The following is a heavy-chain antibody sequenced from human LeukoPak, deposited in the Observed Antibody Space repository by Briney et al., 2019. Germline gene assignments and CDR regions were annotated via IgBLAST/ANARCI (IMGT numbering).Heavy chain of an antibody. J-gene: IGHJ4*02. V-gene: IGHV3-33*01. D-gene: IGHD6-13*01. Sequence: GGSLRLSCAASGFTFSSYGMHWVRQAPGKGLEWVAIIWYDLSNKYHADSVKGRFTISRDNSKNTLYLQMNSLRAEDTAVYYCARDRSISAAGDTYWGQGTLVTVSS. CDR2: IWYDLSNK. CDR3: ARDRSISAAGDTY. CDR1: GFTFSSYG.